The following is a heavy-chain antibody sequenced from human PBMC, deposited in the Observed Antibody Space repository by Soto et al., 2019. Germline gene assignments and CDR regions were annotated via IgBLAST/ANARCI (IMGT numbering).Heavy chain of an antibody. CDR1: GGSISSSSYY. CDR3: ERVMPEYSSSSEYLNFDY. Sequence: PSETLSLTCTVSGGSISSSSYYWGWVRQPPWKGLEWIGSIYYSGSTYYTPSLNSRATISVDTSKNQFSLKLSSVTAADTALSYCERVMPEYSSSSEYLNFDYWGQGTLVTVSS. CDR2: IYYSGST. J-gene: IGHJ4*02. D-gene: IGHD6-6*01. V-gene: IGHV4-39*01.